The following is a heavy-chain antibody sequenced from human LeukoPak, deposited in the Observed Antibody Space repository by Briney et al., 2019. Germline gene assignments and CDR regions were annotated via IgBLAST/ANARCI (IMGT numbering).Heavy chain of an antibody. J-gene: IGHJ4*02. CDR3: AGGGYDYGEGDY. V-gene: IGHV3-33*01. CDR2: IWYDGRNK. CDR1: GFIFSNYG. D-gene: IGHD4-17*01. Sequence: AGSLRLSCAASGFIFSNYGMHWVRQAPGKGLEWVALIWYDGRNKYYVDSVKGRFTISRVNSKNTLYLQMNSLTAEDTAVYYCAGGGYDYGEGDYWGQGTLVTVSS.